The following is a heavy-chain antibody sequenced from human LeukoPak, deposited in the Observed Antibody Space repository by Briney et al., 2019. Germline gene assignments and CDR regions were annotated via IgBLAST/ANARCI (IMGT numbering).Heavy chain of an antibody. CDR2: IKEDGGVE. CDR3: ARDLRWLLDY. J-gene: IGHJ4*02. CDR1: GFTFSSHW. D-gene: IGHD6-19*01. V-gene: IGHV3-7*03. Sequence: GGSLRLSCTASGFTFSSHWMTWVRQPPGKGLEWVANIKEDGGVEYYVDSVKGRFTISRDNTKNALYLQMNNLRADDTAVYFCARDLRWLLDYWGQGTLITVSS.